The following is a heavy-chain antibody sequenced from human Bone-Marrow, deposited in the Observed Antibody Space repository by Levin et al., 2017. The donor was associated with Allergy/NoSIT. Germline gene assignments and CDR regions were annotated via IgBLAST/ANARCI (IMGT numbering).Heavy chain of an antibody. J-gene: IGHJ4*02. CDR2: IYYSGST. D-gene: IGHD2-8*02. CDR3: ARNRNLVAVDY. Sequence: SQTLSLTCTVSGGSISSSSYYWGWIRQPPGKGLEWIGSIYYSGSTYYNPSLKSRVTISVDTSKNQFSLKLSSVTAADTAVYYCARNRNLVAVDYWGQGTLVTVSS. V-gene: IGHV4-39*01. CDR1: GGSISSSSYY.